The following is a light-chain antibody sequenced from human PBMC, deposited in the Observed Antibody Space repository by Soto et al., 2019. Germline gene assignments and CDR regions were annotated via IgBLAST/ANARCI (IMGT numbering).Light chain of an antibody. Sequence: QSVLTQPVSVSGSPGQSITISCTGTSSDVGGYNYVSWYQQHPGKAPKLMIYDVSNRPSWVSNRFSGSKSGNTASLTISGLQAEDEADYYCNSYTSSSTLVFGGGTQLTVL. V-gene: IGLV2-14*01. CDR3: NSYTSSSTLV. CDR1: SSDVGGYNY. CDR2: DVS. J-gene: IGLJ3*02.